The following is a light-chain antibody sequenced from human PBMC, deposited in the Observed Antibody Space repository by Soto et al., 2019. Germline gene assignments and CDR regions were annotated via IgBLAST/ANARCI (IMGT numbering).Light chain of an antibody. CDR2: GAS. Sequence: EIVMTQSPAILSVSPVERANLSFMASQSVSTNLAWFQQKPGQTPRLLFNGASTRATGIPARFTGSGSGTEFILTISSLQPEDVATYYCQQGKSFPLTCGGGTKGDIK. J-gene: IGKJ4*01. CDR3: QQGKSFPLT. V-gene: IGKV3-15*01. CDR1: QSVSTN.